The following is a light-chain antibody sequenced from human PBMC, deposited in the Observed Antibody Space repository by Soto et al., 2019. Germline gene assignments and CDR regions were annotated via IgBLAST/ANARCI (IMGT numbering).Light chain of an antibody. Sequence: QSALKQPPSVSGAPGQRVTISCSGGSSNIGADYEVHWYQQLPGTAPKLLIYGNTNRPSGVPDRFSGSKSGSSASLAISGLQAEDEADYFCQSYDSTLKGCVFGPGTKLTV. J-gene: IGLJ1*01. V-gene: IGLV1-40*01. CDR3: QSYDSTLKGCV. CDR1: SSNIGADYE. CDR2: GNT.